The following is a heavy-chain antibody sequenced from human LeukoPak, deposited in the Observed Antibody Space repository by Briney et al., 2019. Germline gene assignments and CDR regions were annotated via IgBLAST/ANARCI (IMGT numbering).Heavy chain of an antibody. J-gene: IGHJ6*03. CDR3: RVYTVTTWGYYYMDV. Sequence: GGSLRLSCAASGFTFSSYWMSWVRQAPGKGREWVANIKQDGSEKYYVDSVKGRFTISRDNAKNSLYLQMNSLRAEDTAVYYCRVYTVTTWGYYYMDVWGKGTTVTVSS. CDR1: GFTFSSYW. V-gene: IGHV3-7*01. CDR2: IKQDGSEK. D-gene: IGHD4-11*01.